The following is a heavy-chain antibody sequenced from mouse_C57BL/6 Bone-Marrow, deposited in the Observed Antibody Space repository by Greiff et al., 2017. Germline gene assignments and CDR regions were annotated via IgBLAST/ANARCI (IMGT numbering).Heavy chain of an antibody. CDR1: GFNIKDDY. D-gene: IGHD1-1*01. CDR2: IDPENGAT. V-gene: IGHV14-4*01. Sequence: VQLQQSGAELVRPGASVKLSCTASGFNIKDDYMHWVKQRPEQGLEWIGWIDPENGATEYASKFQGKATITADTSSNTAYLQLSSLTSEDTAVYYYTTYHGSSGGYFDYWGQGTTLTVSS. J-gene: IGHJ2*01. CDR3: TTYHGSSGGYFDY.